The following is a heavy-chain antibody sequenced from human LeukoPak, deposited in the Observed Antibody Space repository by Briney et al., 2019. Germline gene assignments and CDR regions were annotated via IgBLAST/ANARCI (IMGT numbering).Heavy chain of an antibody. CDR1: GESISGFY. D-gene: IGHD1-26*01. J-gene: IGHJ6*03. Sequence: SETLSLTCTVSGESISGFYWTWIRQPPGKGLEWIGYIYYSGSTNYNPSLKSRVTISVDTSKNQFSLKLSSVTAADTAVYYCARKVGSYYYYYMDVWGKGTTVTVSS. CDR2: IYYSGST. V-gene: IGHV4-59*08. CDR3: ARKVGSYYYYYMDV.